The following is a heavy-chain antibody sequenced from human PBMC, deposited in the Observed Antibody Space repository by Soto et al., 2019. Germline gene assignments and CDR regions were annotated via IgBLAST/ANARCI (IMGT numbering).Heavy chain of an antibody. CDR1: GFTFDDYV. J-gene: IGHJ1*01. CDR3: AKDIMPGDNWNYEYFQH. V-gene: IGHV3-9*01. Sequence: GGSLRLSCAASGFTFDDYVMHWVRQAPGKGLEWVSGISWNSGSIGYADSVKGRFTISRDNAKNSLYLQMNSLRAEDTALYYCAKDIMPGDNWNYEYFQHWGQGTLVTVSS. D-gene: IGHD1-7*01. CDR2: ISWNSGSI.